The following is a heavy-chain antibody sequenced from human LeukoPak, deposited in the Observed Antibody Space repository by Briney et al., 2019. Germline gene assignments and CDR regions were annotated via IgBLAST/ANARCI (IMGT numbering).Heavy chain of an antibody. Sequence: GGSLRLSCAASGFTFSSYGMHWVRQAPGKGLEWVSAISGSGGSTYYADSVKGRLTISRDNSKNTLYLQMNSLRAEDTAVYYCAKGGSGYDSTWFDPWGQGTLVTVSS. J-gene: IGHJ5*02. D-gene: IGHD5-12*01. V-gene: IGHV3-23*01. CDR3: AKGGSGYDSTWFDP. CDR2: ISGSGGST. CDR1: GFTFSSYG.